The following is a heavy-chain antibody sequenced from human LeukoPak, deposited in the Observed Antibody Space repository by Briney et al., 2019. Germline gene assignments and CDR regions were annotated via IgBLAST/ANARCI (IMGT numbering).Heavy chain of an antibody. CDR1: GGSFSGYY. D-gene: IGHD2-2*01. V-gene: IGHV4-34*01. Sequence: SSETLSLTCAVYGGSFSGYYWSWIRQPPGKGLEWIGEINHSGSTNYNPSLKSRVTISVDTSKNQFSLKLSSVTAADTAVYYCARESCSSTSCYAFDYWGQGTLVTVSS. J-gene: IGHJ4*02. CDR2: INHSGST. CDR3: ARESCSSTSCYAFDY.